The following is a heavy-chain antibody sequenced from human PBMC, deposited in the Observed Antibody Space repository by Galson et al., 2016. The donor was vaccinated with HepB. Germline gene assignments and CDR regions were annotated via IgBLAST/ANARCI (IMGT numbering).Heavy chain of an antibody. CDR3: ARDGIAAAGTFMIYYYYGMDA. D-gene: IGHD6-13*01. Sequence: SVKVSCKASGYTFTSYYMHWVRQAPGQGLEWMGIINPSGGSTSYAQKFQGRVTMTRDTSTSTVYMELSSLRSEDTAVYYCARDGIAAAGTFMIYYYYGMDAWGQGTTVTVSS. J-gene: IGHJ6*02. CDR2: INPSGGST. V-gene: IGHV1-46*01. CDR1: GYTFTSYY.